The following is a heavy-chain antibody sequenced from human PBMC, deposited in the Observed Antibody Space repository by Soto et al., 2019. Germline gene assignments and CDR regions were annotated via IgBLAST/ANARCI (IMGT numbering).Heavy chain of an antibody. V-gene: IGHV4-59*01. J-gene: IGHJ5*02. CDR3: ARAVLPPISNGLQTYNWFDP. CDR2: IYYSGST. Sequence: TSETLSLTCTVSGGSISSYYWSWIRQPPGKGLEWIGYIYYSGSTNYNPSLKSRVTISVDTSKNQFSLKLSSVTAADTAVYYCARAVLPPISNGLQTYNWFDPWGQGTLVTVSS. CDR1: GGSISSYY. D-gene: IGHD4-4*01.